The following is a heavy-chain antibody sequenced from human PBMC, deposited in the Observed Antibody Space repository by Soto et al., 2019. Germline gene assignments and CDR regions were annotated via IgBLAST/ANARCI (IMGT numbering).Heavy chain of an antibody. J-gene: IGHJ6*02. V-gene: IGHV3-33*01. CDR2: IWSDGSNK. CDR1: GFTFSSNG. CDR3: ARDGSNKPGFYYGMDV. Sequence: QVYVVESGGGVVQPGRSLRLSCTASGFTFSSNGMHWVRQAPGKGLEWVAVIWSDGSNKYYADSVKGRFTIFRDNSKSTLYLQMNGLRAEDTAVYYCARDGSNKPGFYYGMDVWGQGTTVTVSS. D-gene: IGHD6-13*01.